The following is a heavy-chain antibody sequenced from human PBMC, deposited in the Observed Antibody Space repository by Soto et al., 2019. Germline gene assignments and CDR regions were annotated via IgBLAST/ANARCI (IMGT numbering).Heavy chain of an antibody. V-gene: IGHV4-59*01. D-gene: IGHD2-21*02. CDR1: GGSISRYY. CDR2: LYNTGST. CDR3: ARDLWGYCGTDCYPLDV. J-gene: IGHJ6*02. Sequence: SETLSLTCTVSGGSISRYYWSWIRQPPGKGLEWIGYLYNTGSTIYNPSLESRVTISVDTSKNQFSLKLNSVTAADMAVYYCARDLWGYCGTDCYPLDVWGPGTTVTVSS.